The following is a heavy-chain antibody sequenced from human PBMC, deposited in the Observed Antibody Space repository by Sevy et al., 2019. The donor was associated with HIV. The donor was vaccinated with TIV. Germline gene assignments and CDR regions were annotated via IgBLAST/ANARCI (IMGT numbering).Heavy chain of an antibody. CDR2: ISYDGSNK. Sequence: GGSLRLSCAASGFTFSSYAMHWVRQAPGKGLEWVAVISYDGSNKYYADSVKGRFTIPRDNSKNMLYLQMNSLRAEDTAVYYGARDCNVSHHYQLLAPQPVFYYYYGMDVWGQGTTVTVSS. D-gene: IGHD2-2*01. V-gene: IGHV3-30-3*01. CDR3: ARDCNVSHHYQLLAPQPVFYYYYGMDV. CDR1: GFTFSSYA. J-gene: IGHJ6*02.